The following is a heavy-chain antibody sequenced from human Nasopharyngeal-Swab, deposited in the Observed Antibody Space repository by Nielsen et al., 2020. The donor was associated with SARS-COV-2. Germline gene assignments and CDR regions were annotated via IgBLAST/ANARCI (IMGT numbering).Heavy chain of an antibody. D-gene: IGHD3-22*01. CDR2: IYYSGST. V-gene: IGHV4-31*02. Sequence: WIRQPPGQGLEWIGYIYYSGSTYYNPSLKSRVTISVDTSKNQFSLKLSSVTAVDTAVYYCARGFVGAYYDSNLDVWGKGTTVTVSS. J-gene: IGHJ6*04. CDR3: ARGFVGAYYDSNLDV.